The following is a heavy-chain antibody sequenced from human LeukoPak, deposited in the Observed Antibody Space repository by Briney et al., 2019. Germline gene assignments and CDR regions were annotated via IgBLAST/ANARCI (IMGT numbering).Heavy chain of an antibody. D-gene: IGHD3-3*01. Sequence: SETLSLTCAVYGGSFSGYYWSWVRQPPGKGLEWIGEINHSGSTNYNPSLKSRVTISVDTSKNQFSLKLSSVTAADTAVYYCARGSGDDFWSGDMGLWWFDPWGQGTLVTVSS. CDR2: INHSGST. V-gene: IGHV4-34*01. CDR1: GGSFSGYY. CDR3: ARGSGDDFWSGDMGLWWFDP. J-gene: IGHJ5*02.